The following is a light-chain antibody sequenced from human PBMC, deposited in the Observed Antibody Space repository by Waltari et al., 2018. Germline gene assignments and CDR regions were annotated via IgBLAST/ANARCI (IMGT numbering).Light chain of an antibody. J-gene: IGKJ2*01. V-gene: IGKV1-33*01. CDR2: DAT. CDR1: QEIRKY. CDR3: QQYDVLPYT. Sequence: DVQMTQSPSSLSASLGDRVTITVQARQEIRKYLNLSQQKQGKAPNLLISDATTLRPGVPSRFSGSGSGTDFTLIISVLQPEDIATYHCQQYDVLPYTFGQGTKLEIK.